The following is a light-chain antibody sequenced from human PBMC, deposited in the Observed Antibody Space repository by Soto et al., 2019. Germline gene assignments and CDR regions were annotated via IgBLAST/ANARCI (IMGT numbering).Light chain of an antibody. J-gene: IGKJ5*01. Sequence: DIHISQSQSSLSPSVGYRFTITCGARQGISNYLAWYQQKPGKVPKLLMYPASTLQSGVPSRFSGSGSGTDFTLTISRLEPEDFEVFYCQQYGTLEIIFGQGARREIK. CDR3: QQYGTLEII. CDR1: QGISNY. CDR2: PAS. V-gene: IGKV1-27*01.